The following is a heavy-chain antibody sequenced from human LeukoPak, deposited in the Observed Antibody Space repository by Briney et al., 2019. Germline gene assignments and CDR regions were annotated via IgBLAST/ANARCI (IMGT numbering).Heavy chain of an antibody. Sequence: PGGSLRLSCAASGFTLSSYSMNWVRQAPGKGLEWVSYVTGSSSTISYADSAKGRFTISRDNARNSLYLQINSLRAEDTAVYYCATDRNWAFDYWGQGTLVTVSS. J-gene: IGHJ4*02. CDR1: GFTLSSYS. CDR3: ATDRNWAFDY. V-gene: IGHV3-48*01. D-gene: IGHD3-16*01. CDR2: VTGSSSTI.